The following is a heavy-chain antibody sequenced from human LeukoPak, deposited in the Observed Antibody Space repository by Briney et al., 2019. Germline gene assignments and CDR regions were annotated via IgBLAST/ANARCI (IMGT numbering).Heavy chain of an antibody. CDR1: GFTFSSYA. V-gene: IGHV3-23*01. Sequence: GGSLRLSCAASGFTFSSYAMSWVRQAPGKGLEWVSVISGSGGSTDYAASVKGRFTISRDNSKNTLYVEMKSLRAEDTAVNYCAKGGDYYESSGNNLEYFQHWGQGTLVTVSS. CDR2: ISGSGGST. D-gene: IGHD3-22*01. J-gene: IGHJ1*01. CDR3: AKGGDYYESSGNNLEYFQH.